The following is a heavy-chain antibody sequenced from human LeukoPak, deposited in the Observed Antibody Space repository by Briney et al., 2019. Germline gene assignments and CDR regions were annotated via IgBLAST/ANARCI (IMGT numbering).Heavy chain of an antibody. D-gene: IGHD3-22*01. CDR3: ARDQYYYDSSGYPAFDY. CDR2: IYYSGST. Sequence: SETLSLTCTVSGGSISSYYWSWIRQPPGKGLEWIGYIYYSGSTNYNPSLKSRVTISVETSKNQFSLKLSSVTAADTAVYYCARDQYYYDSSGYPAFDYWGQGTLVTVSS. J-gene: IGHJ4*02. V-gene: IGHV4-59*12. CDR1: GGSISSYY.